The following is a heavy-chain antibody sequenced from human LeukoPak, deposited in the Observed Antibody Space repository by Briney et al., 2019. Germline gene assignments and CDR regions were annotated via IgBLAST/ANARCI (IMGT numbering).Heavy chain of an antibody. J-gene: IGHJ5*02. V-gene: IGHV4-34*01. Sequence: SETLALTCAVYGGSFSGYYWSWIRQPPGKGREGVGEINHSGSTNHNPSLKRRVTISVDTSKTQFSLKLSSVTAADTAVYYCARGPPGYCISTSCHRSGQWFDPRGEGTLVTLSP. CDR3: ARGPPGYCISTSCHRSGQWFDP. CDR1: GGSFSGYY. CDR2: INHSGST. D-gene: IGHD2-2*01.